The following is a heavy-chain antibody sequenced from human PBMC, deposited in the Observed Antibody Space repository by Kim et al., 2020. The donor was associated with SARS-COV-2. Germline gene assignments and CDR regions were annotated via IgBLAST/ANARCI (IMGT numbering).Heavy chain of an antibody. CDR3: ASQSYSNSHYYYGMDV. CDR1: GGSISSGGYY. J-gene: IGHJ6*02. D-gene: IGHD4-4*01. CDR2: IYYSGST. Sequence: SETLSLTCTVSGGSISSGGYYWSWIRQHPGKGLEWIGYIYYSGSTYYNPSLKSRVTISVDTSKNQFSLKLSSVTAADTAVYYCASQSYSNSHYYYGMDVWGQGTTVTVSS. V-gene: IGHV4-31*03.